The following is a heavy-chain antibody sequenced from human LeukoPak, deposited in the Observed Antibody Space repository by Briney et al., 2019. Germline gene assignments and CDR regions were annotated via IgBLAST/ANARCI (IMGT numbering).Heavy chain of an antibody. Sequence: GGSLRLSCVASGFTFSGYGMHWVRQAPGKGLEWVAVLSYDGSNKYYADSVKGRFTISRDNSKNTLSLQMNSLRAEDTAVYHCAKDRIAVAGKPSNFFDYWGQGTPVTVSS. J-gene: IGHJ4*02. CDR2: LSYDGSNK. D-gene: IGHD6-19*01. CDR1: GFTFSGYG. V-gene: IGHV3-30*18. CDR3: AKDRIAVAGKPSNFFDY.